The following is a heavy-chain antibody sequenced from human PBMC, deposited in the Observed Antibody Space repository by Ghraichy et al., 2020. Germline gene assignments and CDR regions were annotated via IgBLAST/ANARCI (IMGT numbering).Heavy chain of an antibody. CDR2: IIPILGIA. V-gene: IGHV1-69*04. CDR1: GGTFSSYA. CDR3: ARVPVLAEDWYFDL. J-gene: IGHJ2*01. D-gene: IGHD3-3*02. Sequence: SVKVSCKASGGTFSSYAISWVRQAPGQGLEWMGRIIPILGIANYAQKFQGRVTITADKSTSTAYMELSSLRSEDTAVYYCARVPVLAEDWYFDLWGRGTLVTVSS.